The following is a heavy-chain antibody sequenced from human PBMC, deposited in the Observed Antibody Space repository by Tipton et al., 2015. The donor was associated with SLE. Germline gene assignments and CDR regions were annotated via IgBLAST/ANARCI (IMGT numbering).Heavy chain of an antibody. D-gene: IGHD2-15*01. Sequence: TLSLTCTVSGGSISSSSFYWGWIRQPPGKGLEWIGNFYHRGTTKYNPSLESRVIISVDTSKNQFSLRLSSVTAADTAMYYCARHVGVAYYYAMDVWGQGTTVVISS. CDR1: GGSISSSSFY. V-gene: IGHV4-39*01. J-gene: IGHJ6*02. CDR3: ARHVGVAYYYAMDV. CDR2: FYHRGTT.